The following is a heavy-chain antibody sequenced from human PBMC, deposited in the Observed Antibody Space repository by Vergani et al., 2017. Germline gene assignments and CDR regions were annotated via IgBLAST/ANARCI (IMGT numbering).Heavy chain of an antibody. Sequence: QVQLVQSGAEVKKPRSSVKVSCKASGGTFSSYAISWVRQAPGQGLEWMGGIIPIFGTANYAQKFQGRVTITTDESTSTAYVELSSLRSEDTAVYYCARAHSIEVAGYYFDYWGQGTLVTVSS. CDR3: ARAHSIEVAGYYFDY. J-gene: IGHJ4*02. CDR1: GGTFSSYA. D-gene: IGHD6-19*01. V-gene: IGHV1-69*05. CDR2: IIPIFGTA.